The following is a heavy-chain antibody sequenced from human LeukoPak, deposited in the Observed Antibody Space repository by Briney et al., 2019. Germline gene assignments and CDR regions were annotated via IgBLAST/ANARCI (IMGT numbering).Heavy chain of an antibody. D-gene: IGHD2-15*01. CDR3: AKVNGYCSGGSCYSSGSYYYYGMDV. CDR2: IIDGGVIT. CDR1: GFTFSSYA. J-gene: IGHJ6*04. V-gene: IGHV3-23*01. Sequence: PGGSLRLSCVASGFTFSSYAMSWVRQAPGKGLEWVSDIIDGGVITYYADSVKGRFTISRDNSKNTMYLQMNSLRAEDTALYYCAKVNGYCSGGSCYSSGSYYYYGMDVWGKGTTVTVSS.